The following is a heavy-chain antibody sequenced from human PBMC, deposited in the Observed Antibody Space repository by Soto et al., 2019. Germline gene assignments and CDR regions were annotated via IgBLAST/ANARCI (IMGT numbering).Heavy chain of an antibody. V-gene: IGHV1-58*01. D-gene: IGHD3-16*01. J-gene: IGHJ4*02. CDR3: AAASLGFDY. CDR2: IVVGSGNT. Sequence: RQARGQRREWIGWIVVGSGNTNYAQNVQERVTITRDMSTSTAYMELRRLRSEDTAVYYCAAASLGFDYWGQGTLVTVYS.